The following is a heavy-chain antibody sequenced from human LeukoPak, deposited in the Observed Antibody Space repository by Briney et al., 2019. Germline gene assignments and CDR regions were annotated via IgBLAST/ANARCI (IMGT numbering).Heavy chain of an antibody. Sequence: GASVKVSCKASGYTFTNFGLTWVRQAPGQGLEWMGWISPYNGNTNSAQKIRDRVTMTTDTSTSTAYMELRSLRSDDTAVYYCARGGVYGGSLIGWFDPWGQGTLVTVSS. CDR1: GYTFTNFG. CDR3: ARGGVYGGSLIGWFDP. D-gene: IGHD4-23*01. CDR2: ISPYNGNT. V-gene: IGHV1-18*01. J-gene: IGHJ5*02.